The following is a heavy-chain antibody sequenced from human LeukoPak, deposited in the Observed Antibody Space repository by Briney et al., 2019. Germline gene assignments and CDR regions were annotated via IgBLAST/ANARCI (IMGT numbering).Heavy chain of an antibody. CDR1: GGTFSSYA. CDR3: ARDRTYGGYSPNLHAFDI. V-gene: IGHV1-69*06. D-gene: IGHD3-22*01. Sequence: GASVKVSCKASGGTFSSYAISWVRQAPGQGLEWMGGIIPIFGTANYAQKFQGRVTITADKSTSTAYMELSSLRSEDTAVYYCARDRTYGGYSPNLHAFDIWGQGTMVTVSS. CDR2: IIPIFGTA. J-gene: IGHJ3*02.